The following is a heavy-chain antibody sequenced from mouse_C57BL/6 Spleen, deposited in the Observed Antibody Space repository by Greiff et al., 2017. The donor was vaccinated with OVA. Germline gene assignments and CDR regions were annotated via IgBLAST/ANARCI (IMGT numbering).Heavy chain of an antibody. J-gene: IGHJ4*01. V-gene: IGHV3-6*01. Sequence: VQLQQSGPGLVKPSQSLSLTCSVTGYSITSGYYWNWIRQFPGNKLEWMGYISYDGSNNYNPSLKNRISITRDTSKNQFFLKLNSVTTEDTATYYCASPYYYGSSYYAMDYWGQGTSVTVSS. CDR3: ASPYYYGSSYYAMDY. CDR1: GYSITSGYY. D-gene: IGHD1-1*01. CDR2: ISYDGSN.